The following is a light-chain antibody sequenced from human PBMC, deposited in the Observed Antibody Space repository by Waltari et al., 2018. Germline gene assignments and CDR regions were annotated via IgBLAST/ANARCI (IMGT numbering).Light chain of an antibody. J-gene: IGKJ1*01. CDR2: DAS. V-gene: IGKV3-20*01. CDR1: QSVARS. Sequence: EIVLTQSPGTLSLSPGERATLPCRASQSVARSLAWDQQKPGQAPRLLIYDASSRAPGIPDRVSGSVSVTYFSLTISILEPEDFAVYYCQKYVSLPATFGQGTKVEIK. CDR3: QKYVSLPAT.